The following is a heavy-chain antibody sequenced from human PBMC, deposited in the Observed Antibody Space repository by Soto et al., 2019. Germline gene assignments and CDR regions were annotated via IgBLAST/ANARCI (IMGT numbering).Heavy chain of an antibody. CDR1: GYTFTSYG. Sequence: ASVKVYCKASGYTFTSYGISWVRPAPGQGLEWMGWISAYNGNTNYAQKVQGRVTMTTDTSTSTGYMELRSLRSDDTAVYYCARAVDTAMEGWFDPWGQGTLVTVSS. V-gene: IGHV1-18*04. J-gene: IGHJ5*02. CDR3: ARAVDTAMEGWFDP. CDR2: ISAYNGNT. D-gene: IGHD5-18*01.